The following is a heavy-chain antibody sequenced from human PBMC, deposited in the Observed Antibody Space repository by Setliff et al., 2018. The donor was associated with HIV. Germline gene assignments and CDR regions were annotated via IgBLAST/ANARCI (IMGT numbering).Heavy chain of an antibody. CDR2: INVGNDNT. J-gene: IGHJ4*02. CDR3: VRGGYYYDSSGARWGFDY. D-gene: IGHD3-22*01. CDR1: GYTFTNYA. Sequence: GASVKVSCKASGYTFTNYAMHWVRQAPGQRLEWMGWINVGNDNTSYAQKFQGRVTMTRDTSTSTVYMELSSLRSEDTAVYYCVRGGYYYDSSGARWGFDYWGQGTLVTVSS. V-gene: IGHV1-3*01.